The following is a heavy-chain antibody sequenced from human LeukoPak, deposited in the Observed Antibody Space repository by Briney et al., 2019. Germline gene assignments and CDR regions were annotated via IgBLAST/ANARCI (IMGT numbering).Heavy chain of an antibody. Sequence: PGGSLRLSCAASGFTFSAYWMRWVRQAAGKGLEWVASIKEDGSEKYYVDSVKGRFTISRDNAKNSLYLQMNSLRAEDTAVYYCARLTLSANDWCYDYWGQGTLVTVSS. D-gene: IGHD5-12*01. CDR2: IKEDGSEK. V-gene: IGHV3-7*01. CDR1: GFTFSAYW. CDR3: ARLTLSANDWCYDY. J-gene: IGHJ4*02.